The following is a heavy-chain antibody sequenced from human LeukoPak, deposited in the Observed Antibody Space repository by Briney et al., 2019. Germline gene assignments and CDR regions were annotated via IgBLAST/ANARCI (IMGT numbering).Heavy chain of an antibody. CDR3: ARVNDYDSGSLYRPIDY. J-gene: IGHJ4*02. Sequence: GGSLRLSCAASGFTFNNYWMSWFRQAPGKGLEWVANIKQDESEKNYVDSVKGRFTISRDNVKNSLYLQMNSLRAEDTAVYSCARVNDYDSGSLYRPIDYWGQGALVTVAS. V-gene: IGHV3-7*01. CDR1: GFTFNNYW. D-gene: IGHD3-10*01. CDR2: IKQDESEK.